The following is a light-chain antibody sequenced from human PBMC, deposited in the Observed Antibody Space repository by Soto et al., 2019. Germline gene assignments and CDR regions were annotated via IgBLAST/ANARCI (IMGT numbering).Light chain of an antibody. Sequence: DIQMTQSPSSLSASVGDRVTITCRASQGISNYFAWYQQKPGKVPTLLIYAASTLQAGGPSRFSGSGSGTDFTLTISSLQPEDVATYYCQQYNSAPTWTFGQGTKVEIK. V-gene: IGKV1-27*01. CDR1: QGISNY. J-gene: IGKJ1*01. CDR3: QQYNSAPTWT. CDR2: AAS.